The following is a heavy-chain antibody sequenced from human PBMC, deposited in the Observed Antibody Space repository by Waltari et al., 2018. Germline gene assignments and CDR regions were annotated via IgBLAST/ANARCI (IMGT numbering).Heavy chain of an antibody. CDR3: GRIAFGDDGGYFQY. J-gene: IGHJ1*01. D-gene: IGHD4-17*01. CDR1: GCSITTNYN. CDR2: MQYRGRT. V-gene: IGHV4-39*01. Sequence: QLQLQESGPGLVRPSETLSLTCTVSGCSITTNYNWAWIRQPPGKGLEWMGNMQYRGRTFYNPSLMSRVTISLDTSKNQFSLTLTSVDAADTAVYFCGRIAFGDDGGYFQYWGQGTLVTVSS.